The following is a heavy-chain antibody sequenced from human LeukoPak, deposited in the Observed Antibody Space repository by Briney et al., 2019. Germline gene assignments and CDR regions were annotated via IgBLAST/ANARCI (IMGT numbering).Heavy chain of an antibody. D-gene: IGHD5-18*01. CDR1: GFTFSSYE. J-gene: IGHJ3*02. CDR2: ISYDGSNK. CDR3: GRDTVGYGGAFDI. V-gene: IGHV3-30-3*01. Sequence: GGSLRLSCTGSGFTFSSYEMNWVRQAPGKGLEWVAVISYDGSNKYYADSVKGRSTISRDNSKNTLYLQVNSLRPEDTAVYYCGRDTVGYGGAFDIWGQGTMVTVSS.